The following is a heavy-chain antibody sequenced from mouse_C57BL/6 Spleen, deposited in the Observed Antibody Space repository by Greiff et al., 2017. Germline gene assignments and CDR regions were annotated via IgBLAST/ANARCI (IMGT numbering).Heavy chain of an antibody. CDR2: IWSGGST. V-gene: IGHV2-2*01. CDR1: GFSLTSYG. D-gene: IGHD1-1*02. J-gene: IGHJ4*01. CDR3: ARGGYGGPSIAMDY. Sequence: QVQLQQSGPGLVQPSQSLSITCTVSGFSLTSYGVHWVRQSPGKGLEWLGVIWSGGSTDYNAAFMSRLSISKDNSKSQVFFKMNSLQADDTAIYYCARGGYGGPSIAMDYWGQGTSVTVSS.